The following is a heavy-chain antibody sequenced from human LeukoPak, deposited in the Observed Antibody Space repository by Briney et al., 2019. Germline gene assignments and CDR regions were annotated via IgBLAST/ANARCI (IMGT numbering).Heavy chain of an antibody. CDR1: GGSFSGYY. V-gene: IGHV4-34*01. J-gene: IGHJ4*02. CDR3: ARRSIFGVVPLDY. Sequence: PSETLSLTCAVYGGSFSGYYWSWIRQPPGKGLEWIGEINHSGSTNYNPPLKSRVTISVDTSKNQFSLKLSSVTAADTAVYYCARRSIFGVVPLDYWGQGTLVTVSS. D-gene: IGHD3-3*01. CDR2: INHSGST.